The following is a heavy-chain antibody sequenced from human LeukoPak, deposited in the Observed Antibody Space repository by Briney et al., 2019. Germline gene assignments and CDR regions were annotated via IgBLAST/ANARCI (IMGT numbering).Heavy chain of an antibody. V-gene: IGHV3-49*04. CDR2: FRSEAYGGTT. D-gene: IGHD6-13*01. CDR1: GFTFGDYA. Sequence: GSLRLSCTASGFTFGDYAMSWVRQAPGKGLEWVGFFRSEAYGGTTEYAASVKGRFSISRDDSKSIVYLQMNSLKTEDTAVYYCTRVDGSRWYGSFDYWGQGTLVTVSS. CDR3: TRVDGSRWYGSFDY. J-gene: IGHJ4*02.